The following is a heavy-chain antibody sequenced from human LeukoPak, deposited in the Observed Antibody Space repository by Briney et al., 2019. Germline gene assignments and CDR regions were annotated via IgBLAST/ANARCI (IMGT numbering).Heavy chain of an antibody. CDR2: INVKSGAT. V-gene: IGHV1-2*02. CDR3: ARGGEGQVVYYYYMDV. Sequence: ASVKVSCKASGYTCTDHYLYWVRQAPGQGLEWMGWINVKSGATNYAQKFQGRVTMTRDTSISTAYMELSGLRSDDTAVYYCARGGEGQVVYYYYMDVWGRGTTVTVSS. J-gene: IGHJ6*03. D-gene: IGHD1-1*01. CDR1: GYTCTDHY.